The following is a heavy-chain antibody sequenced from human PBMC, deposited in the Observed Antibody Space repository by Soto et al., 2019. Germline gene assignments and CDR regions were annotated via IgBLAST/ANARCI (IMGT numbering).Heavy chain of an antibody. Sequence: PSETLSLTCTVSGGSIRSYYWSWIRQPPGKGLEWIGYISNSGSTDYNPSLKSRVTISVDTSKNQFSLNLSSVTAADTAVYYCARLPATRYNYYGMDIWGQGTTVTVSS. J-gene: IGHJ6*02. CDR3: ARLPATRYNYYGMDI. V-gene: IGHV4-59*01. D-gene: IGHD6-25*01. CDR1: GGSIRSYY. CDR2: ISNSGST.